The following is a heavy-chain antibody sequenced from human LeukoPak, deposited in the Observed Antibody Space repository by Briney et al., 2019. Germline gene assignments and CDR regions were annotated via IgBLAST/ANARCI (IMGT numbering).Heavy chain of an antibody. CDR2: INPNSGGT. V-gene: IGHV1-2*02. CDR3: ARALAVAPEVLDY. J-gene: IGHJ4*02. Sequence: ASVKVSCKASGYTFTGYYMHWVRQAPGQGLEWMGWINPNSGGTNYAQKFQGRVTITRDTSASTAYMELSSLRSEDMAVYYCARALAVAPEVLDYWGQGTLVTVSS. CDR1: GYTFTGYY. D-gene: IGHD6-19*01.